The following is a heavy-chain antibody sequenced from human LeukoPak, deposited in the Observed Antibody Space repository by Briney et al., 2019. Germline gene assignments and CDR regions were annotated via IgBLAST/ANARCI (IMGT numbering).Heavy chain of an antibody. CDR2: INPNSGGT. Sequence: GASVKVSCKASGYAFTGYNMHWVRQAPGQGLGWMGWINPNSGGTNYAQKFQGRVTMTRDMSISKAYMELSRLTSDDTAVYYCARWFTITSGDYDILTSSYHRGMDVWGQGTTVTVSS. V-gene: IGHV1-2*02. CDR3: ARWFTITSGDYDILTSSYHRGMDV. D-gene: IGHD3-9*01. CDR1: GYAFTGYN. J-gene: IGHJ6*02.